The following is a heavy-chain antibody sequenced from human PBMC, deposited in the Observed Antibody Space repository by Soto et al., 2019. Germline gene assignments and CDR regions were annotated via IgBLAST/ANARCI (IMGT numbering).Heavy chain of an antibody. V-gene: IGHV3-9*01. CDR2: ISANGDNV. J-gene: IGHJ4*02. D-gene: IGHD4-17*01. Sequence: GGSLRLSCVASGFTVDDYAMHWVRQAPGKGLEWVSGISANGDNVDYADSVKGRLTVSRDNAKNSLFLQMNSLRPEDTALYYCAKDMKWGGMTTIHYFDSWGQGT. CDR3: AKDMKWGGMTTIHYFDS. CDR1: GFTVDDYA.